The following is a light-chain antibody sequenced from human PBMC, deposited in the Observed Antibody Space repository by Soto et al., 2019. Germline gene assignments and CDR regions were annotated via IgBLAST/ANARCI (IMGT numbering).Light chain of an antibody. CDR3: HHCGSSHV. CDR2: DAS. J-gene: IGKJ1*01. CDR1: QSLSSNS. Sequence: EIVLTQSPGTLSLSPGERATLSCRASQSLSSNSLAWYQQKPGQAPRLLIFDASFRATGIPDRFSGSRSGTDFTLTISRLEPEDFALYYCHHCGSSHVFGQGTKVEIK. V-gene: IGKV3-20*01.